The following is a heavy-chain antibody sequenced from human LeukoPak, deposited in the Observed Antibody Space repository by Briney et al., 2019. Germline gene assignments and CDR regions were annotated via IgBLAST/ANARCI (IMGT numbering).Heavy chain of an antibody. CDR1: GFTLSIYS. CDR2: ISSSSTHI. D-gene: IGHD3-3*01. V-gene: IGHV3-21*01. CDR3: PRDSATTIFGVVLGDAGKSWFAP. Sequence: GESLRLSCAASGFTLSIYSMNWVRPAPEKGLEWVSSISSSSTHIHYANSVKGRFSISRDHATNSPYLQMNSLRAEDTAVYYCPRDSATTIFGVVLGDAGKSWFAPWGQGALVTVSS. J-gene: IGHJ5*02.